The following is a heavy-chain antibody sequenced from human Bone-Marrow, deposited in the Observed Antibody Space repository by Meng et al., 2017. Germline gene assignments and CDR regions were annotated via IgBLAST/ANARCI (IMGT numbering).Heavy chain of an antibody. Sequence: GGSLRLSCAASGFTVSSNYMSWVRQAPGKGLEWVSYISSSGSTIYYADSVKGRFTISRDNAKNSLYLQMNSLRAEDTAVYYCARGCHSGWYCFDGMDVWGQGTTVTVSS. D-gene: IGHD6-19*01. CDR3: ARGCHSGWYCFDGMDV. CDR1: GFTVSSNY. V-gene: IGHV3-11*04. J-gene: IGHJ6*02. CDR2: ISSSGSTI.